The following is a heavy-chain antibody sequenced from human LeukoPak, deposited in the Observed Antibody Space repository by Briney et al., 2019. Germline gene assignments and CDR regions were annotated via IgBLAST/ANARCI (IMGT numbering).Heavy chain of an antibody. Sequence: GGSLRLSCAASGFTFSSYWMHWVRQAPGKGLVWVSSIIATGDSTYYADSVKGRFTISRDNSKNTLYLQMNSLRAEDTAIYYCAKDLRTYGSGIYRLPTVIFNYWGQGTLVTVSS. CDR3: AKDLRTYGSGIYRLPTVIFNY. V-gene: IGHV3-23*01. J-gene: IGHJ4*02. CDR2: IIATGDST. CDR1: GFTFSSYW. D-gene: IGHD3-10*01.